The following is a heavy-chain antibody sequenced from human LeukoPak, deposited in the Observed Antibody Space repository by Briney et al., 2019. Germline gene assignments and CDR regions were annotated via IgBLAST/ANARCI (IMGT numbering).Heavy chain of an antibody. J-gene: IGHJ4*02. CDR2: MNPNSGNT. CDR1: GYTFTSYD. D-gene: IGHD2-2*01. Sequence: ASVKVSCKASGYTFTSYDINWVRHATGQGLEWMGWMNPNSGNTGYAQKFQGRVTMTRNTSISTAYMELSSMRSEVTAVYSCARGGYCSNSRCYAFYYWGQGTLVTVSS. V-gene: IGHV1-8*01. CDR3: ARGGYCSNSRCYAFYY.